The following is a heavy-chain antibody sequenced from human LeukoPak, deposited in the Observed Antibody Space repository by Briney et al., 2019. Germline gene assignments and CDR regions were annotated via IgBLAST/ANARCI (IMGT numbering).Heavy chain of an antibody. J-gene: IGHJ3*02. Sequence: SETLSLTCTVSGGSINSSSYYWGWIRQPPGEGLEWIGYISNSGSTNYNASLKSRVTISVDTSKNQLSLKLSSVTAADTAVYHCVRLQPNTGEWAFDIWGQGTMVTVSS. CDR2: ISNSGST. CDR3: VRLQPNTGEWAFDI. D-gene: IGHD1-1*01. V-gene: IGHV4-61*05. CDR1: GGSINSSSYY.